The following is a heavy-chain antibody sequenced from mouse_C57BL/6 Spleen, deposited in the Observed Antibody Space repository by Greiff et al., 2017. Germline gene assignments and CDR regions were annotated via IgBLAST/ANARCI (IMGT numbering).Heavy chain of an antibody. CDR1: GYTFTSYW. J-gene: IGHJ2*01. CDR2: IHPNSGST. Sequence: QVHVKQPGAELVKPGASVKLSCKASGYTFTSYWMHWVKQRPGQGLEWIGMIHPNSGSTNYNEKFKSKATLTVDKSSSTAYMQLSSLTSEDSAVYYCARERITTVVFDYWGQGTTLTVSS. V-gene: IGHV1-64*01. CDR3: ARERITTVVFDY. D-gene: IGHD1-1*01.